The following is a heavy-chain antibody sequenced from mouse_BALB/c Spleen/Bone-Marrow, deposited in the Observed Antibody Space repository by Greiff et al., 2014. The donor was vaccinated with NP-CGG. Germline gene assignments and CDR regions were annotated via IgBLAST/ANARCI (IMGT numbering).Heavy chain of an antibody. CDR1: GFTFSDFY. CDR2: ISDGGTYT. Sequence: DVHLVESGGGLVKPGGSLKLSCAASGFTFSDFYMFWFRQTPEKRLEWVATISDGGTYTYYPDSVKGRFTISRDNAKNNLYLRMSSLKSEDTAMYYCARSGERYGAMDYWGQGTSVTVSS. CDR3: ARSGERYGAMDY. D-gene: IGHD1-1*02. J-gene: IGHJ4*01. V-gene: IGHV5-4*02.